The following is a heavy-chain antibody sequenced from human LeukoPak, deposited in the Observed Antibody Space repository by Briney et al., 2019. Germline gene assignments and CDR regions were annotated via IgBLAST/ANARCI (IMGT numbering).Heavy chain of an antibody. D-gene: IGHD4-23*01. CDR3: ARTTTVVTPYYFDY. J-gene: IGHJ4*02. CDR1: GGTFSSYA. Sequence: ASVKVSCKASGGTFSSYAISWVRQAPGQGLEWMGGIIPIFGTANYAQKFQGRVTITADESTSTAYMELSSLRSEDTAVYYCARTTTVVTPYYFDYWGQGTLVTVSS. CDR2: IIPIFGTA. V-gene: IGHV1-69*13.